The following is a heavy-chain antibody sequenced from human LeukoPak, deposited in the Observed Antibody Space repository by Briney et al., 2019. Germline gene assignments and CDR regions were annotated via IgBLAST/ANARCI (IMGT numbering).Heavy chain of an antibody. CDR2: IKQYGSEK. J-gene: IGHJ3*01. Sequence: GGSLRLSCAASGFTFSNYWMTWVRQAPGKGLEWVANIKQYGSEKYYVDSVKGRFTISRDNAKNSLYLQMNSLRVEDTAVYYYARLDDAFDFWGQGTMVTVSS. V-gene: IGHV3-7*01. CDR1: GFTFSNYW. CDR3: ARLDDAFDF.